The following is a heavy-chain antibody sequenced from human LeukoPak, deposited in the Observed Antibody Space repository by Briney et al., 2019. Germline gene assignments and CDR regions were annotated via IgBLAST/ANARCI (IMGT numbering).Heavy chain of an antibody. V-gene: IGHV1-3*01. D-gene: IGHD4-17*01. Sequence: ASVKVSCKASGYTFTSYAMHWVRQAPGQRLEWMGWINAGNGNTKYSQKFQGRVTITRDTSASTAYMELSSLRSEDTAVYYCARGRGVYGDTHYYYGMDVWGQGTTVTVSS. CDR2: INAGNGNT. CDR3: ARGRGVYGDTHYYYGMDV. J-gene: IGHJ6*02. CDR1: GYTFTSYA.